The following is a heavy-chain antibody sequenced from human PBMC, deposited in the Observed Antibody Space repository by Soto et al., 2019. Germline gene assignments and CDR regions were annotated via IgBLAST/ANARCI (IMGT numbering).Heavy chain of an antibody. J-gene: IGHJ6*02. D-gene: IGHD3-10*01. V-gene: IGHV3-74*01. CDR3: ARDRGGYGPPDV. CDR2: INPDGSAT. CDR1: GFTFSSYW. Sequence: PGGSLRLSCAASGFTFSSYWMHWVRQAPGKGLVWVSRINPDGSATNYADSVKGRFTISRDNAKNTLYLQMNSLRVEDTAVYYCARDRGGYGPPDVWGQGTTVTVSS.